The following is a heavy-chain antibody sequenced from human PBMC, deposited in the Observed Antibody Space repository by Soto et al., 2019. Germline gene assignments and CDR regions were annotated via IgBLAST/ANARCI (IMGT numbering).Heavy chain of an antibody. D-gene: IGHD2-2*01. V-gene: IGHV3-23*01. Sequence: EVQVLESGGGLVQPGGSLRLPCAASGFTFSSHAMSWVRQAPGKGLEWVSSISASGGNTYYADSVKGRFTISRDNSKNTLYLQMNSLRAEDTAVYYCAKGWSGCYSPSCRDNYYLMDVWGQGATVTVSS. J-gene: IGHJ6*02. CDR1: GFTFSSHA. CDR3: AKGWSGCYSPSCRDNYYLMDV. CDR2: ISASGGNT.